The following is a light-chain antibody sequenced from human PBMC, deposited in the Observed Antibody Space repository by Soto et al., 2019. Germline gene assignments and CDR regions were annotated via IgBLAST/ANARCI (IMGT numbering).Light chain of an antibody. CDR2: GAS. J-gene: IGKJ1*01. Sequence: EILMTQSPATLSVSPGERATLSCRASQSVSSNLAWYQQKPGQAPRLLIYGASTRGTGIPARFSGSGSATEFTITISSLLSADFAVYYCQQYNNWPPWTFGQGTKVEIK. V-gene: IGKV3-15*01. CDR3: QQYNNWPPWT. CDR1: QSVSSN.